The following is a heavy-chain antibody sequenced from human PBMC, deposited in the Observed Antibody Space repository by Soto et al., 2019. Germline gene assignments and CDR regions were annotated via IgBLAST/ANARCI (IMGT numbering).Heavy chain of an antibody. D-gene: IGHD1-20*01. CDR2: FSYSGSL. J-gene: IGHJ2*01. CDR3: AGGPRYWSFAL. CDR1: GGSSRAYH. Sequence: PSETLSLTCSVSGGSSRAYHWSWIRQSPGEGLEWIGEFSYSGSLNYNPSLKRRVAVSLDTSTDHFSLTMTSVTAADTGVYFCAGGPRYWSFALWGRGTLVTVSS. V-gene: IGHV4-34*01.